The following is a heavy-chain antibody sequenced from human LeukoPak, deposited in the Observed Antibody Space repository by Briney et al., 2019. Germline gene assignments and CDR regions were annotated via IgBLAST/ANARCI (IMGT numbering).Heavy chain of an antibody. CDR3: ARPSSSSGWSVFDS. CDR1: GFTFSSFG. V-gene: IGHV3-33*01. CDR2: IWYDGIEK. D-gene: IGHD6-19*01. Sequence: GGSLRLSCAASGFTFSSFGMHWVRQAPGKGLEWVALIWYDGIEKSYADSVKGRFTISRDNSKNTLYLQMNSLRAEDTAVYYCARPSSSSGWSVFDSWGQGTLVIVSS. J-gene: IGHJ4*02.